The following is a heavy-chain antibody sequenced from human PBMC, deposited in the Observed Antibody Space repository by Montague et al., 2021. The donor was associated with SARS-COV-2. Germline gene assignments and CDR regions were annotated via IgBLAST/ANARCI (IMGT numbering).Heavy chain of an antibody. CDR3: ARVGRQQLVRLSGMDV. CDR1: GGSISSSNYY. CDR2: IYYSGST. V-gene: IGHV4-39*07. Sequence: SETLSLTCTVSGGSISSSNYYWGWIRQPPGKGLEWIGSIYYSGSTXYSPSLKSRVTISVDTSKNQFSLKLSSVTAADTAVYYCARVGRQQLVRLSGMDVWGQGATVTVSS. D-gene: IGHD6-13*01. J-gene: IGHJ6*02.